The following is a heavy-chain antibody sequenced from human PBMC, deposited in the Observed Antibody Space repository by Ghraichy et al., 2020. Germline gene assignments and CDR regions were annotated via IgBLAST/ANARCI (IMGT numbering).Heavy chain of an antibody. V-gene: IGHV3-33*01. CDR1: GFTFSSNA. J-gene: IGHJ4*02. Sequence: GGSLRLSCAASGFTFSSNAMHWVRQAPGKGLEWVAIIWYYGSNKYYADSVKGRFTISRDNSKNTLYLQMSSLRAEDTGVYYCAIGGLSARPDYWGQGTLVTVSS. CDR3: AIGGLSARPDY. D-gene: IGHD6-6*01. CDR2: IWYYGSNK.